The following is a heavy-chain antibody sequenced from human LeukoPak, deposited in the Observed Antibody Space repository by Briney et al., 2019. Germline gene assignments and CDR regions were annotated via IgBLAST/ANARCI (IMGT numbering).Heavy chain of an antibody. CDR1: GGSFSGYY. D-gene: IGHD3-16*01. Sequence: PSGTLSLTCAVYGGSFSGYYWSWIRQPPGKGLEWIGEINHSGSTNYNPSLKSRVTISVDTSKNQFSLKLSSVTAADTAVYYCARVVRLVLANYYYYYYGMDVWGQGTTVTVSS. CDR2: INHSGST. V-gene: IGHV4-34*01. CDR3: ARVVRLVLANYYYYYYGMDV. J-gene: IGHJ6*02.